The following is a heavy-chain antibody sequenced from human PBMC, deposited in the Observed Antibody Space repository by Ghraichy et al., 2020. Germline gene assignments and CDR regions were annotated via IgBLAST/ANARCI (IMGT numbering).Heavy chain of an antibody. V-gene: IGHV3-23*01. J-gene: IGHJ3*01. D-gene: IGHD6-19*01. CDR2: ISGSGGRT. CDR1: GFNFSIYA. Sequence: GGSLRPSCVASSGFNFSIYAMSWVRQAPGKGLEWVSAISGSGGRTYYADSVKGRFTISRDNSKNTLYVQMTSLRAEDTAVYYCAKESVAGVSDAGDAFDGWGQGTVVTVSA. CDR3: AKESVAGVSDAGDAFDG.